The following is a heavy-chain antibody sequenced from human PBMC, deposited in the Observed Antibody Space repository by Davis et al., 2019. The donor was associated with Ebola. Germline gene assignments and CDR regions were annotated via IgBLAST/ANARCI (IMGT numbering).Heavy chain of an antibody. CDR2: INPSGGST. Sequence: SVTVSCKASGYTFTSYYMHWVRQAPGQGLEWMGIINPSGGSTSYAQKFQGRVTMTRDTSTSTVYMELSSLRSEDTAVYYCAREAMIVVVITDYYYYGMDVWGKGTTVTVSS. V-gene: IGHV1-46*01. J-gene: IGHJ6*04. D-gene: IGHD3-22*01. CDR1: GYTFTSYY. CDR3: AREAMIVVVITDYYYYGMDV.